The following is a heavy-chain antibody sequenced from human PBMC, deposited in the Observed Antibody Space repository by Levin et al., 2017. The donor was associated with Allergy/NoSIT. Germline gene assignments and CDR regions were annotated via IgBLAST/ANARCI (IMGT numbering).Heavy chain of an antibody. J-gene: IGHJ3*01. CDR2: IYWDDDK. Sequence: SGPTLVKPTQTLTLTCTFSGFSLTTSGVGVAWIRQPPGKALEWLTLIYWDDDKRYNSSLKNRLTITKDTSKNQVVLTMTNMDPVDTATYYCAHRTDYDGSGHAFDVWGQGTVVTVSS. D-gene: IGHD3-10*01. CDR3: AHRTDYDGSGHAFDV. CDR1: GFSLTTSGVG. V-gene: IGHV2-5*02.